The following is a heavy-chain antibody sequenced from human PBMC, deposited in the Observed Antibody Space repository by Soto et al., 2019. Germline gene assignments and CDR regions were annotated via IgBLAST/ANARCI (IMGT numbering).Heavy chain of an antibody. V-gene: IGHV5-51*01. J-gene: IGHJ6*02. CDR2: IYPGDSDT. CDR3: ARRVPSGSGADYYGMDV. D-gene: IGHD3-10*01. Sequence: GESLKISCKGSGYIFTSHWIAWVRQMPGKGLECMGIIYPGDSDTIYSPSFQGQVTFSVDKSISTVYLQWTTLKASDTAIYYCARRVPSGSGADYYGMDVWGQGTTVTVSS. CDR1: GYIFTSHW.